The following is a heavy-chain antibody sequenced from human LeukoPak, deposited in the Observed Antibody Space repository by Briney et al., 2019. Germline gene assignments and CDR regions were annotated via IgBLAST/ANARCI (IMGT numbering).Heavy chain of an antibody. CDR1: GGSISSYY. J-gene: IGHJ3*02. Sequence: SETLSLTCTVSGGSISSYYWSWIRQPPGRGLEWIGYIYYSGSTNYNPSLKSRVTISVDTSKNQFFLKLSSVTAADTAVYYCARAKGPKDAFDIWGQGTMVTVSS. V-gene: IGHV4-59*01. CDR3: ARAKGPKDAFDI. CDR2: IYYSGST.